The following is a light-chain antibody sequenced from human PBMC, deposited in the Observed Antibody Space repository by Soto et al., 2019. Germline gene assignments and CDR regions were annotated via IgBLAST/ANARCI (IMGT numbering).Light chain of an antibody. CDR2: DVN. CDR3: SSYASSGSLI. V-gene: IGLV2-14*03. J-gene: IGLJ2*01. Sequence: QSALTQPASVSGSPGQSIAISCTGTSSDVGAYDYVSWYQQHPGKAPKLMINDVNHRPSGVSNRFSGSKSGNTASLTISGLQAEDEADYYCSSYASSGSLIFGGGTKLTVL. CDR1: SSDVGAYDY.